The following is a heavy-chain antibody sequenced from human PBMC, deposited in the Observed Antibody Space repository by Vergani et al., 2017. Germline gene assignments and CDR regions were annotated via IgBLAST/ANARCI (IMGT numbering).Heavy chain of an antibody. CDR1: GYTFTSYG. Sequence: QVQLVQSGAEVKKPGASVKVSCKASGYTFTSYGISWVRQAPGQGLEWMGWISAYNGNTNYAQKLQGSVTMTTDTSTSTAYMELRSLRSDDTALYYCARDGSGCLYYYYYVMDVWGQGTTVTVSS. CDR2: ISAYNGNT. J-gene: IGHJ6*02. D-gene: IGHD3-10*01. V-gene: IGHV1-18*01. CDR3: ARDGSGCLYYYYYVMDV.